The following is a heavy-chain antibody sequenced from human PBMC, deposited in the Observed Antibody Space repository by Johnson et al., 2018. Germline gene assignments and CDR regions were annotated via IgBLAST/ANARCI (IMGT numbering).Heavy chain of an antibody. CDR3: ASQYSSSWYNYYYMDV. V-gene: IGHV3-30-3*01. Sequence: QVQLVQSGGGVVQPGRSLRPSCTASGITLSNYAMHWVRQAPGKGLEWVTVISYDGSDEYYVDSVKGRFTISRDNSKNTVYLQMNSLRAEDTAVYYWASQYSSSWYNYYYMDVWGKGTTVTVSS. CDR1: GITLSNYA. CDR2: ISYDGSDE. J-gene: IGHJ6*03. D-gene: IGHD6-13*01.